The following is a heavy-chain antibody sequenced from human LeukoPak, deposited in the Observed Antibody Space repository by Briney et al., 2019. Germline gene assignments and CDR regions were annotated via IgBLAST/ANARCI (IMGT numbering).Heavy chain of an antibody. Sequence: ASVKVSCKASGYTFTSYSINWVRQAPGQGLEWMGWISAYNGNTKYAQKLQGRVTMTTDTSTSTAYMELRSLRSDDTAVYYCARCLGGSGSYFLTFDYWGQGTLVTVSS. CDR3: ARCLGGSGSYFLTFDY. CDR2: ISAYNGNT. CDR1: GYTFTSYS. J-gene: IGHJ4*02. V-gene: IGHV1-18*01. D-gene: IGHD1-26*01.